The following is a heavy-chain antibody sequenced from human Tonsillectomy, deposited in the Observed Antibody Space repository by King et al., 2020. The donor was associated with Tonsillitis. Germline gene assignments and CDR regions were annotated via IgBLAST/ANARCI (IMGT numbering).Heavy chain of an antibody. V-gene: IGHV4-31*03. CDR1: GGSISSGGYY. Sequence: QLQESGPGLVKPSQTLSLTCTVSGGSISSGGYYWSWIRQHPGKGLEWIGYIYYSGSTYYNPSLKSRVTISVDTSKNQFSLKLSSVTAADTAVYYCARAQPEDLTPFDPWGQGTLVTVSS. J-gene: IGHJ5*02. CDR2: IYYSGST. CDR3: ARAQPEDLTPFDP. D-gene: IGHD2-15*01.